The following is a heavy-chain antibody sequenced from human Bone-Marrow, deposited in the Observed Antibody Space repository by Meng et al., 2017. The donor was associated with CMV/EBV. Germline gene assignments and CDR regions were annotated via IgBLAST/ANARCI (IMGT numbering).Heavy chain of an antibody. CDR2: ISNYNGNT. CDR1: GYTFTTYG. Sequence: QVQLVQSGVELKKPGASVTGSFKASGYTFTTYGLSWVRQAPGQGLEWMGWISNYNGNTNYAQKFQDRVTMTTDASTSIAYMELRSLRFDDTAIYYCARDMIASRPGWFDPWGQGTLVTVSS. V-gene: IGHV1-18*01. CDR3: ARDMIASRPGWFDP. D-gene: IGHD3-22*01. J-gene: IGHJ5*02.